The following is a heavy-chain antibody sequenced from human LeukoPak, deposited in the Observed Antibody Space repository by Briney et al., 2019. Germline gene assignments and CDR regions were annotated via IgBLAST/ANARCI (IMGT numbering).Heavy chain of an antibody. J-gene: IGHJ4*02. D-gene: IGHD3-10*01. V-gene: IGHV3-23*01. CDR1: GFTFSDYA. Sequence: GGSLRLSCAASGFTFSDYAMNWVRQAPGKGLEWVSSILGGGERTSHADSVKGRFTVSRDNSKNILFLEMNALTAEDTAIYYCAKDRVLRRSLGSSEKVDYWGQGTLVTVSS. CDR3: AKDRVLRRSLGSSEKVDY. CDR2: ILGGGERT.